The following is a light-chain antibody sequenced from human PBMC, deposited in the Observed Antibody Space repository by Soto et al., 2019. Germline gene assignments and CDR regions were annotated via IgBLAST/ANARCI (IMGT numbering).Light chain of an antibody. CDR2: DAS. CDR3: QHRNNWPWT. J-gene: IGKJ1*01. V-gene: IGKV3-11*01. Sequence: EIVLTQSPAILSLSPGVRATLSCRASQSVGRYLVWYQQKPGQAPSLLIYDASNRATGVPARFSGSGSGTDFTLTISSLESEDFAVYYCQHRNNWPWTLGQGTRVEIK. CDR1: QSVGRY.